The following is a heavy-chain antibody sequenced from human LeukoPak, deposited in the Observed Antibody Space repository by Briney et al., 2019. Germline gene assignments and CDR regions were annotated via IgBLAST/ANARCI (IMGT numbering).Heavy chain of an antibody. J-gene: IGHJ4*02. CDR2: ISGSGGSS. Sequence: GGSLRLSCAASGFTFSSYAMSWVRQAPGKGLEWVSAISGSGGSSYYADSVKGRFTISRDNSTNTLYLQMNSLRAEDTAVYYCAKDIVATTESYYFDYWGQGTLVTVSS. CDR3: AKDIVATTESYYFDY. D-gene: IGHD5-12*01. V-gene: IGHV3-23*01. CDR1: GFTFSSYA.